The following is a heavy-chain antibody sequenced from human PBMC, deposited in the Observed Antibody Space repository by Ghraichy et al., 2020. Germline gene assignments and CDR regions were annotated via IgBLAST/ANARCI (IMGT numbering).Heavy chain of an antibody. J-gene: IGHJ4*02. D-gene: IGHD3-22*01. Sequence: GGSLRLSCAASGFTFSDHFMDWVRQAPGKGLAWVGRIRNKANSYTSEYAVSVKGRFSISRDDTKHSLYLQMNSLKAEEMAEYYCARLPYYGSSGYVWETNWGQGTLVTVSS. CDR2: IRNKANSYTS. CDR1: GFTFSDHF. V-gene: IGHV3-72*01. CDR3: ARLPYYGSSGYVWETN.